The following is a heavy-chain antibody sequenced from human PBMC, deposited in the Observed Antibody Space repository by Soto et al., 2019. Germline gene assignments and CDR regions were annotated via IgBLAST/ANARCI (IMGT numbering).Heavy chain of an antibody. CDR1: GYTFTSYD. J-gene: IGHJ6*02. V-gene: IGHV1-8*01. CDR2: MNPNSGNT. D-gene: IGHD2-2*01. CDR3: ARQYILVVPAEDGARGYYYYYGMDV. Sequence: ASVKVSCKASGYTFTSYDINWVRQATGQGLEWMGWMNPNSGNTGYAQKFQGRVTMTRNTSISTAYMELSSLRSEETAVYYCARQYILVVPAEDGARGYYYYYGMDVWGQRTTFAVS.